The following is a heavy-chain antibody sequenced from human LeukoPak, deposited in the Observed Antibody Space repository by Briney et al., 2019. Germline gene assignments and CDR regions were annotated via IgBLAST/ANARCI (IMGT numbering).Heavy chain of an antibody. CDR2: IGKSSENI. CDR3: ARDHRWNFDF. Sequence: GGSLRLSCAASGFTFSAYSMNWVRQAPGKGLEWVSYIGKSSENIAYADSVKGRCTISRDDAKSSLYLQMNSLRDEDTAVYYCARDHRWNFDFWGQGILVTVSS. CDR1: GFTFSAYS. J-gene: IGHJ4*02. D-gene: IGHD2-15*01. V-gene: IGHV3-48*02.